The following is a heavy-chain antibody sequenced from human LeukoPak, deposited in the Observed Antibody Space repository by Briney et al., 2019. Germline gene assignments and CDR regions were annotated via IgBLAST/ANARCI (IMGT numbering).Heavy chain of an antibody. J-gene: IGHJ4*02. CDR2: INPNSGGT. D-gene: IGHD2-2*01. CDR1: GYTFTAYY. CDR3: ARDRVVVPAAFDY. V-gene: IGHV1-2*02. Sequence: ASVNVSCKASGYTFTAYYMHWVRQAPGQGLECMGWINPNSGGTNYAQKFQGRVTMTRDTSISTAYMELSRLRSDDTAVYYCARDRVVVPAAFDYWGQGTLVTVSS.